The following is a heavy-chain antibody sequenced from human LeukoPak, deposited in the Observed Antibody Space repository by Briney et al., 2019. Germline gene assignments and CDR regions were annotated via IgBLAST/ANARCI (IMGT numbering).Heavy chain of an antibody. CDR1: GFTFSIYS. V-gene: IGHV3-21*01. D-gene: IGHD2-2*01. CDR2: ISSSTSYI. J-gene: IGHJ5*02. Sequence: PGGSLRLXCAASGFTFSIYSMSWVRHPPGKGLEWVSSISSSTSYIYYADSVKGRFTISRDNAKNSLYLQMNSLRAEDTAVYYCARDIVVFPWGQGTLVTVSS. CDR3: ARDIVVFP.